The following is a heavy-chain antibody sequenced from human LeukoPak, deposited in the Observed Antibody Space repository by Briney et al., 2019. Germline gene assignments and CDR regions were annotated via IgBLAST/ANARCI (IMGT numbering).Heavy chain of an antibody. CDR3: ARQGRSGYDFWSGYYLDV. D-gene: IGHD3-3*01. Sequence: SETLSLTCAVYGGSFSGYYWSWIRQPPGKGLEWIGEINHSGSTNYNPSLKSRVTISVDTSKNQFSLKLSSVTAADTAVYYCARQGRSGYDFWSGYYLDVWGQGTTVTVSS. CDR1: GGSFSGYY. V-gene: IGHV4-34*01. J-gene: IGHJ6*02. CDR2: INHSGST.